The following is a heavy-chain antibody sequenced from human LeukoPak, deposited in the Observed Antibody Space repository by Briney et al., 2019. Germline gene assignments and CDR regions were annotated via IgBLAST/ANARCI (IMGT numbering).Heavy chain of an antibody. D-gene: IGHD4-23*01. Sequence: GGSLRLSCAASGFTFSDYYMSWIRQAPGKGLEWVSYISFSGSTVYYADSVKGRFTISRDNAKNSLYLQMNSLRAEDTAVYYCARRAGGYSHPYDYWGQGTLVTVSS. J-gene: IGHJ4*02. CDR3: ARRAGGYSHPYDY. V-gene: IGHV3-11*01. CDR1: GFTFSDYY. CDR2: ISFSGSTV.